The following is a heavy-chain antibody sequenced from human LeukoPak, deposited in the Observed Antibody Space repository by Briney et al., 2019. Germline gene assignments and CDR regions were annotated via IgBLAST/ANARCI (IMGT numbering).Heavy chain of an antibody. CDR3: ARLIPGTTGLRKNYDY. D-gene: IGHD1-20*01. J-gene: IGHJ4*02. CDR1: GDSISSSY. CDR2: ISASGNT. Sequence: SETLSLTCTVSGDSISSSYWTWIRQPPGKGLEWIGYISASGNTNYNPSLKSRIIISVDMSKNQFSLKLSSVTAADTAVYYCARLIPGTTGLRKNYDYWGQGTLVTVSS. V-gene: IGHV4-4*09.